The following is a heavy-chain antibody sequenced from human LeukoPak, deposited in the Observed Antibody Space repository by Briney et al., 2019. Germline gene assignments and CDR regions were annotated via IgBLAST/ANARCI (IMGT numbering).Heavy chain of an antibody. D-gene: IGHD5-12*01. Sequence: GGSLRLSCAASGFTFRNSAMNWVRHAPGKGLEWGTPISGGGDTTYYADSVKGRFTTSRDDSRSTLYLQMNSLRAEDTAKYYCAKCEAGVATICGGLYYWGQGTLVTVSS. CDR3: AKCEAGVATICGGLYY. CDR2: ISGGGDTT. V-gene: IGHV3-23*01. CDR1: GFTFRNSA. J-gene: IGHJ4*02.